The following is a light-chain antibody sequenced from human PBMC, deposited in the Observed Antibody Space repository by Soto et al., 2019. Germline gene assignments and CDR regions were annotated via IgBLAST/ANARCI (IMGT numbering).Light chain of an antibody. J-gene: IGLJ1*01. CDR3: CSYASNNRGV. Sequence: QSVLTQPASVSGSPGQSITISCTGTSSDIGAYNYVSWYQHHPGKAPKLMIYEVSNRPSGVSSRFSGSKSGNTASLTISGLQAEDEADYYCCSYASNNRGVFGTGTKVTAL. CDR1: SSDIGAYNY. V-gene: IGLV2-14*01. CDR2: EVS.